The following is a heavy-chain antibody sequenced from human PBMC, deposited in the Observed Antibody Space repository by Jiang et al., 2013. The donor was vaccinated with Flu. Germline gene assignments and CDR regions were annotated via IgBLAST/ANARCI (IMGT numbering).Heavy chain of an antibody. V-gene: IGHV5-51*01. Sequence: IYPGDSDTRYSPSFQGQVTISADKSISTAYLQWSSLKASDTAMYYCARQVGSSSWTPFDYWGQGTLVTVSS. CDR3: ARQVGSSSWTPFDY. D-gene: IGHD6-13*01. J-gene: IGHJ4*02. CDR2: IYPGDSDT.